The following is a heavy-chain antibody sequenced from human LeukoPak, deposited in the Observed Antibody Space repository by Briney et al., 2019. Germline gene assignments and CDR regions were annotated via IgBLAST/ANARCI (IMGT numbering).Heavy chain of an antibody. CDR2: ISGSGGST. V-gene: IGHV3-23*01. Sequence: GGSLRLSCAASGFTFSSYAMSWVRQAPGKGLEWVSAISGSGGSTYYADSVKGRFTISRDNSKNTLYLQMNSLRAEDTAVYCCAKAREGVVVTASFDYWGQGTLVTVSS. D-gene: IGHD2-21*02. CDR1: GFTFSSYA. CDR3: AKAREGVVVTASFDY. J-gene: IGHJ4*02.